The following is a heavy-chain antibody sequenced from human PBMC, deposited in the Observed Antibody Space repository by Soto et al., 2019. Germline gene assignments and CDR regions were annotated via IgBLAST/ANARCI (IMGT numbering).Heavy chain of an antibody. D-gene: IGHD3-22*01. V-gene: IGHV1-69*02. CDR2: IIPILGIA. CDR1: GGTFSSYT. CDR3: ASRTYYYDSSGYITTYYFDY. Sequence: ASVKVSCKASGGTFSSYTISWVRQAPGQGLEWMGRIIPILGIANYAQKFQGRVTITADKSTSTAYMELSSLRSEDTAVYYCASRTYYYDSSGYITTYYFDYWGQGTLVTVSS. J-gene: IGHJ4*02.